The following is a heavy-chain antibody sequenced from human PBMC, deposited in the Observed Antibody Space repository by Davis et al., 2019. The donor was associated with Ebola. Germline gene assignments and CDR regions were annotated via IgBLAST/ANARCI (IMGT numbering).Heavy chain of an antibody. V-gene: IGHV5-10-1*01. Sequence: KVSCKASGYTFTSYWISWVRHMPGRGLEWLGRIDPSDSYTNYRPSFQGHVTISVDKSISTAYLQWSSLKASDTAMYYCARHRTLYYGMDVWGQGTTVTVSS. CDR3: ARHRTLYYGMDV. CDR2: IDPSDSYT. CDR1: GYTFTSYW. J-gene: IGHJ6*02.